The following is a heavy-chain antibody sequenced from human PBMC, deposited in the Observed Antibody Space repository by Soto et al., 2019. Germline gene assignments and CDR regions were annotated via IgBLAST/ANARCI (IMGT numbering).Heavy chain of an antibody. CDR2: ISGSGGDT. CDR3: AKVGRGNGDYWYFDL. CDR1: GFTFSTFG. Sequence: EVQLLESGGGLVQPGWSPRLSCAASGFTFSTFGMSWVRQAPGKGLEWVSAISGSGGDTHYADSVKGRFTISRDNSKMTLYLQMNSLRAEDTAVYFCAKVGRGNGDYWYFDLWGRGTLVTVSS. J-gene: IGHJ2*01. V-gene: IGHV3-23*01. D-gene: IGHD4-17*01.